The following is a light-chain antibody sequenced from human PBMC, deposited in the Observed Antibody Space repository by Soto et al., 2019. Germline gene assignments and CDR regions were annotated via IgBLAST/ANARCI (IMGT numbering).Light chain of an antibody. CDR2: GAS. J-gene: IGKJ4*01. Sequence: IVMTQSPATLSVSPGERATLSCRASQSVSSSYLAWYQQKPGQAPRLLIYGASSRATGIPDRFSGSGSGTDFTLTISRLEPEDFALYYCQQYGNSPLTFGGGTKVDIK. V-gene: IGKV3-20*01. CDR1: QSVSSSY. CDR3: QQYGNSPLT.